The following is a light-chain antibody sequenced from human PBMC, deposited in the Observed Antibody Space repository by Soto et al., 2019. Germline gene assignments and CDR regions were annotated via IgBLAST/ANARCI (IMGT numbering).Light chain of an antibody. CDR3: QQYGSAPFT. J-gene: IGKJ2*01. Sequence: EIVLTQSPGTLSLSPGERATLSCRASHSVSNNYLAWYQQKSGQAPRLLIYGASNKATGIPDRFSGSGSGTDVTRTISTLAPEDFAVYDCQQYGSAPFTVGQGTKLESK. V-gene: IGKV3-20*01. CDR1: HSVSNNY. CDR2: GAS.